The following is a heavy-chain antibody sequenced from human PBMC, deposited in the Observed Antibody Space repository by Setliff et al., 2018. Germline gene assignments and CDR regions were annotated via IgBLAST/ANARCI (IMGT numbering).Heavy chain of an antibody. V-gene: IGHV4-59*01. CDR1: GGSFSGYY. J-gene: IGHJ4*02. CDR3: ARGGTYRYFDY. CDR2: IYYSGST. Sequence: SETLSLTCAVYGGSFSGYYWSWIRQPPGKGLEWIGYIYYSGSTNYNPSLKSRVTMSVDSSKNQFSLKLSSVTAADTAVYYCARGGTYRYFDYWGQGALVTVSS.